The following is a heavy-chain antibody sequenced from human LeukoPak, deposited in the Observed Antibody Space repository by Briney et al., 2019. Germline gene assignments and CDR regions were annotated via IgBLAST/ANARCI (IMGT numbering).Heavy chain of an antibody. J-gene: IGHJ4*02. CDR3: ARGSGYYDTGSFSFVDN. V-gene: IGHV6-1*01. CDR1: GDSVSSDSAA. Sequence: SQTLSVTCAISGDSVSSDSAAWNWIRQTPSRGLEWLGSTYYRSQCFIDYAVSVKTRITIKANTSRNPSSLELNSVPPEDTGVYYCARGSGYYDTGSFSFVDNWGQGTLVAVSS. D-gene: IGHD3-22*01. CDR2: TYYRSQCFI.